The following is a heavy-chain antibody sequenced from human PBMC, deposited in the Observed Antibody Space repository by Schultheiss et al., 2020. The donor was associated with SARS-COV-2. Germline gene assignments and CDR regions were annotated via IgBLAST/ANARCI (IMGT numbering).Heavy chain of an antibody. CDR1: GFTFSSYG. J-gene: IGHJ4*02. CDR3: AKSAGIAVATDY. Sequence: GESLKISCAASGFTFSSYGMHWVRQAPGKGLEWVAFIRYDGSNKYYADSVKGRFTISRDNSKNTLYLQMNSLRAEDTAVYYCAKSAGIAVATDYWGQGTLVTVSS. D-gene: IGHD6-19*01. CDR2: IRYDGSNK. V-gene: IGHV3-30*02.